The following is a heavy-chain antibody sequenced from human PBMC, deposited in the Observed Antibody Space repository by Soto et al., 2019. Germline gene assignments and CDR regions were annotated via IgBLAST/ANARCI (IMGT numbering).Heavy chain of an antibody. J-gene: IGHJ6*02. Sequence: SQTLSLTCAISGDSVSSNSAAWNWIRQSPSRGLEWLGRTYYRSKWYNDYAVSVKSRITINPDTSRNQFSLQLNSVTPEDTAVYYCARTIPGIAVAGTYYGMDVWGQGTTVTVSS. CDR1: GDSVSSNSAA. D-gene: IGHD6-19*01. V-gene: IGHV6-1*01. CDR2: TYYRSKWYN. CDR3: ARTIPGIAVAGTYYGMDV.